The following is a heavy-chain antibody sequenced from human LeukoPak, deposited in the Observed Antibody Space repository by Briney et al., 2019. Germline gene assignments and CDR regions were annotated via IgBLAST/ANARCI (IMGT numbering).Heavy chain of an antibody. J-gene: IGHJ6*02. CDR2: IWYDGSNK. CDR3: AREYCSTTSCSSYHGMDV. D-gene: IGHD2-2*01. V-gene: IGHV3-33*01. Sequence: PGGSLRLSCAASGFTFSSYGMHWVRQAPGKGLEWVAVIWYDGSNKYYADSVKGRFTISRDNSKNTLYLQMNSLRAEDTAVYYCAREYCSTTSCSSYHGMDVWGQGTTVAVSS. CDR1: GFTFSSYG.